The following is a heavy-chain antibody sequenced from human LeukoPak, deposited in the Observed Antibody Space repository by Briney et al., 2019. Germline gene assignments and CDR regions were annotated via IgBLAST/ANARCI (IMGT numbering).Heavy chain of an antibody. V-gene: IGHV3-7*01. D-gene: IGHD3-10*01. J-gene: IGHJ4*02. CDR2: IKPDGSDK. CDR1: GFTLSSYW. CDR3: ARGGHRQKEF. Sequence: RGSLRLSCAASGFTLSSYWMTWVRQSPGKGLEWVAIIKPDGSDKYYVDSVKGRFTVSRDNAKNSLYLQMSSLRVEDTAVYYCARGGHRQKEFWGQGTLVTGSS.